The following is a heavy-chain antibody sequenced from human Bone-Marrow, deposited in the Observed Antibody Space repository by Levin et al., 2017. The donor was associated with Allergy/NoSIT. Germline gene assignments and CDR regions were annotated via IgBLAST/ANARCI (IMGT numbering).Heavy chain of an antibody. D-gene: IGHD3-10*01. Sequence: GESLKISCKASGYTFTSYDINWVRQATGQGLEWMGWMNPNSGNTGYAQKFQGRVTMTRNTSISTAYMELSSLRSEDTAVYYCARVGPWNYYGSGSIDIWGQGTMVTVSS. CDR3: ARVGPWNYYGSGSIDI. CDR2: MNPNSGNT. V-gene: IGHV1-8*01. J-gene: IGHJ3*02. CDR1: GYTFTSYD.